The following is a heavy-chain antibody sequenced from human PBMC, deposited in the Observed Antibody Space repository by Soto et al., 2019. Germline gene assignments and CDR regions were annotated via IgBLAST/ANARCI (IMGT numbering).Heavy chain of an antibody. Sequence: QITLKESAPTLVQHTQTLTLRCTFSGFSLSPVGVGVGWIRQPPGKALEWIAVIYWDNDKRYNPSLSNRLSINKYLSRNQVVFTMINMYPVDTGTYYCAHLNITYGGVIGLDAFDILGQGTLVTVFS. D-gene: IGHD3-16*01. CDR3: AHLNITYGGVIGLDAFDI. CDR2: IYWDNDK. V-gene: IGHV2-5*02. J-gene: IGHJ3*02. CDR1: GFSLSPVGVG.